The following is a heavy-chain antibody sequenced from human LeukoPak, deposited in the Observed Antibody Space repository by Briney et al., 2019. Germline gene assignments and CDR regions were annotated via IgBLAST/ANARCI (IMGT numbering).Heavy chain of an antibody. Sequence: ASVRVSCKASGYTFTGQFIHWLRQAPGQGLEWMGWIDPPSGAPLYAPKFQDRVTMTRDTSIATAYLEVHRLKSDDTAVYYCARSGFSTGFYLDFWGQGTLISVFS. CDR1: GYTFTGQF. CDR2: IDPPSGAP. J-gene: IGHJ4*02. CDR3: ARSGFSTGFYLDF. D-gene: IGHD5-12*01. V-gene: IGHV1-2*02.